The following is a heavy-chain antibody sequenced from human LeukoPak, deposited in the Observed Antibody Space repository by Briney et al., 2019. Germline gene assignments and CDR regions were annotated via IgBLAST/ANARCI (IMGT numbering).Heavy chain of an antibody. V-gene: IGHV1-2*02. CDR1: GYTFTGHY. CDR2: INPNSGGT. D-gene: IGHD1-26*01. J-gene: IGHJ6*02. CDR3: AREWYSGNPRRDYYYGMDV. Sequence: ASVKVSCKASGYTFTGHYMHWVRQAPGQGLEWMGWINPNSGGTNYAQKFQGRVTMTRDTSISTAYMELSRLRSDDTAVYYCAREWYSGNPRRDYYYGMDVWGQGTTVTVSS.